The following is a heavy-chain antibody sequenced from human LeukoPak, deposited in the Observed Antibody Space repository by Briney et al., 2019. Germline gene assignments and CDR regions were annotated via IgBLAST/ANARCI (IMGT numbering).Heavy chain of an antibody. CDR1: GFTFSSYW. J-gene: IGHJ3*02. V-gene: IGHV3-74*01. D-gene: IGHD5-18*01. CDR2: INTDGSST. Sequence: GGSLTLSCAASGFTFSSYWMHWVRQAPGKGLVWVSRINTDGSSTNYADSVKGRFTISRDNPKNTLYLQMNSLRAEDTAVYYCARARSSYGYGDAFDIWGQGTMVTVSS. CDR3: ARARSSYGYGDAFDI.